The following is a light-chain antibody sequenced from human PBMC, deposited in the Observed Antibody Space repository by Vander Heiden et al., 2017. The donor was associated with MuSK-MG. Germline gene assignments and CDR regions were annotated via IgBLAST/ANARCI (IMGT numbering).Light chain of an antibody. CDR3: SSYTSSTTPV. V-gene: IGLV2-14*01. J-gene: IGLJ1*01. CDR1: SGDVGAFNF. CDR2: HVT. Sequence: QSALTQPASVSGSPGQSITISCTATSGDVGAFNFVSWFQQHPGKAPKLIIYHVTTRPSGVSDRFSGSKSGNTASLTISGLQSEDEADYYCSSYTSSTTPVFGTGIRVTV.